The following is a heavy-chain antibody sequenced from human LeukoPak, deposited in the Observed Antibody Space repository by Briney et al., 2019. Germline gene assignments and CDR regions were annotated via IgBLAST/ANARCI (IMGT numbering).Heavy chain of an antibody. V-gene: IGHV4-4*07. Sequence: PSETLSLTCIVSGGSISGYYWSWIRQPAGKGLKWIGRIYADGNNNHNPALRSRVTMSVDTSKNQFSLKLYSVTAADTAVYYCARGRDYGDYFDYWGQGTLVTVSS. CDR3: ARGRDYGDYFDY. CDR1: GGSISGYY. J-gene: IGHJ4*02. D-gene: IGHD4-17*01. CDR2: IYADGNN.